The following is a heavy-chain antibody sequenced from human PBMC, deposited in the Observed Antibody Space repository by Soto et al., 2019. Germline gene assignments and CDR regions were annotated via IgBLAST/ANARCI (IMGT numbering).Heavy chain of an antibody. V-gene: IGHV1-46*01. J-gene: IGHJ4*02. CDR2: INPHGGST. Sequence: ASVKVSCKAPGDTFTSYYLNWVRQAPGQGLEWMGVINPHGGSTKYAQKFQGRITMTRDTSISTAYMELSSLRSEDTAVYYCARAKGGYYDSSGRTWYFDYWGQGTLVTVSS. CDR1: GDTFTSYY. CDR3: ARAKGGYYDSSGRTWYFDY. D-gene: IGHD3-22*01.